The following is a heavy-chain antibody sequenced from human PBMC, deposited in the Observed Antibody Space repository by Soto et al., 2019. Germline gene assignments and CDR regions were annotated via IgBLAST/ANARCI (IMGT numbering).Heavy chain of an antibody. CDR2: ISYDGSNK. CDR3: AKDWVLRQQPYAVIDY. J-gene: IGHJ4*02. V-gene: IGHV3-30*18. CDR1: GFTFSSYG. D-gene: IGHD6-13*01. Sequence: PGGSLRLSCAASGFTFSSYGMHWVRQAPGKGLEWVAVISYDGSNKYYADSVKGRFTISRDNSKNTLYLQMNSLRAEDTAVYYCAKDWVLRQQPYAVIDYWGQGTLVTVSS.